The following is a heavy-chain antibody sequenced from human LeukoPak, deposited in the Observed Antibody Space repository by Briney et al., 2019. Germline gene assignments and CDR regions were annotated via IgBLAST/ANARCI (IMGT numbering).Heavy chain of an antibody. D-gene: IGHD6-6*01. CDR2: INPGDSET. J-gene: IGHJ4*02. CDR3: ARRYMSSSGSDY. CDR1: GYSFTSCW. V-gene: IGHV5-51*01. Sequence: GESLKISCKGSGYSFTSCWIGWVRQMPGKGLEWMGIINPGDSETRYSPSSQGQVTISADKSISTAYLQWSSLKASDTAMYYCARRYMSSSGSDYWGQGTLVTVSS.